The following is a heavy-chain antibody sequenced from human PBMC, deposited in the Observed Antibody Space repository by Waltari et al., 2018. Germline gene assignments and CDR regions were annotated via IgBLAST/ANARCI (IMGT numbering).Heavy chain of an antibody. V-gene: IGHV1-69*01. CDR2: INPIFGTA. Sequence: QVQLVQSGAEVKKPGSSVKVSCKASGGTFSSYAISWGRQAPGQGLGLMGGINPIFGTANYAQKFQGRVTITADESTSTAYMELSSLRSEDTAVYYCATLPYCSSTSCYTGYWGQGTLVTVSS. D-gene: IGHD2-2*02. CDR3: ATLPYCSSTSCYTGY. CDR1: GGTFSSYA. J-gene: IGHJ4*02.